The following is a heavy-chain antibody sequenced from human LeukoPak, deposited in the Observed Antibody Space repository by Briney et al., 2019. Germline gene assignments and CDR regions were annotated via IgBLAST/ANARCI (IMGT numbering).Heavy chain of an antibody. V-gene: IGHV4-39*01. CDR1: GGSISSSSYY. Sequence: SETLSLTCTVSGGSISSSSYYWGWIRQPPGKGLEWIGSIYYSGSTYYNPSLKSRVTISVDTSKNQFSLKLSSVTAADTAVYYCATGSDILTEAERAFDIWGQGTMVTVSS. J-gene: IGHJ3*02. CDR3: ATGSDILTEAERAFDI. CDR2: IYYSGST. D-gene: IGHD3-9*01.